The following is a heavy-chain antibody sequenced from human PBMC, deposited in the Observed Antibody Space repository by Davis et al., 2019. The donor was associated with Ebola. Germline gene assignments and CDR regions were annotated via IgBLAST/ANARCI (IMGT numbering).Heavy chain of an antibody. CDR1: AYTFTTYY. CDR3: AMSDSSGDGFDV. CDR2: INPSGGTI. D-gene: IGHD3-22*01. V-gene: IGHV1-46*04. J-gene: IGHJ3*01. Sequence: ASVKVSCKASAYTFTTYYMHWVRQAPGQGLEWMGVINPSGGTISYAQKLRGRVTMTTDTSTSTVDMELSSLRSGDTAVYYCAMSDSSGDGFDVWGLGTMVTVSS.